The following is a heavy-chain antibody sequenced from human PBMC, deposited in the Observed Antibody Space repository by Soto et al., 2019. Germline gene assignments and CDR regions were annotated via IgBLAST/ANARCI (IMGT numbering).Heavy chain of an antibody. CDR3: AKDRGSSSWDPIFDF. CDR2: ISWNSAAI. J-gene: IGHJ4*02. Sequence: MQLVESGGGLLEPGRSLRLSCAASGFTFDDYAIHWVRQAPGKGLEWVSGISWNSAAIDYAVSVKGRLTIVRDNAMNSFYLQLNHLRPEDTAFYYCAKDRGSSSWDPIFDFWGQGILVTVSS. CDR1: GFTFDDYA. V-gene: IGHV3-9*01. D-gene: IGHD6-13*01.